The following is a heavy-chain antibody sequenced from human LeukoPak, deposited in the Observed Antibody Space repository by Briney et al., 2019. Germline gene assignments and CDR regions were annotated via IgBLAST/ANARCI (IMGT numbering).Heavy chain of an antibody. CDR2: IKSKTNGGTT. D-gene: IGHD1-26*01. Sequence: GGSLRLSCAASGFTFNHAWMSWVRQAPGKGLEWVGRIKSKTNGGTTDYAAPVKGRFTISRDDSKNTLYLQMNSLKTEDTAVYYCTWGGARYYFDYWGQGTLVTVSS. J-gene: IGHJ4*02. V-gene: IGHV3-15*01. CDR1: GFTFNHAW. CDR3: TWGGARYYFDY.